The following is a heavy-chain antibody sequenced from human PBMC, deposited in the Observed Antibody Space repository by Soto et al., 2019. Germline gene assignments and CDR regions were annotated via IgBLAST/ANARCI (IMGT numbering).Heavy chain of an antibody. CDR1: GGTFSSYT. CDR3: ATDRNLGYCSSTSCYYFDY. V-gene: IGHV1-69*02. Sequence: SVKVSFKASGGTFSSYTISWVRQAPGQGLEWMGRIIPILGIANYAQKFQGRVTITADKSTSTAYMELSSLRSEDTAVYYCATDRNLGYCSSTSCYYFDYWGQGTLVTVSS. D-gene: IGHD2-2*01. J-gene: IGHJ4*02. CDR2: IIPILGIA.